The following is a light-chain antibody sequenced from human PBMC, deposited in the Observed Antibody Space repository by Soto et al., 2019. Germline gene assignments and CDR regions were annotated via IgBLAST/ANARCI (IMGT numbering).Light chain of an antibody. Sequence: EVVLTQSPGTLSLSPGERATLSCRASQSVNNNYFSWYQHRPGQAPMLLIYVSSDRTTGIPDRFRFSGSGPDFDLTISRLEPEAFAVSYCHQYGSSPPYTFGQGTKLEI. J-gene: IGKJ2*01. CDR3: HQYGSSPPYT. CDR2: VSS. V-gene: IGKV3-20*01. CDR1: QSVNNNY.